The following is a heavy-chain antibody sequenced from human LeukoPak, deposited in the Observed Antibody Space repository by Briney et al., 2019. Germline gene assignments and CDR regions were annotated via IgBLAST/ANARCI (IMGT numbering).Heavy chain of an antibody. CDR1: GYTFTSYW. D-gene: IGHD2-21*02. CDR3: ARHEICGGDCSYFDY. CDR2: IYPGDSHT. Sequence: GESLKISCKGSGYTFTSYWIGWVRRMPGKGLEWMGIIYPGDSHTRYSPSFQGQVTISADKSISTAYLQWSSLRASDTAMYYCARHEICGGDCSYFDYWGQGTLVTVSS. V-gene: IGHV5-51*01. J-gene: IGHJ4*02.